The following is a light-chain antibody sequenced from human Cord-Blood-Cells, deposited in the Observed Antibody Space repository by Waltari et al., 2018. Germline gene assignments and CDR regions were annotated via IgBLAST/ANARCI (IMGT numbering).Light chain of an antibody. CDR3: SSYAGSNNFVV. CDR1: SSDVGGYNY. J-gene: IGLJ2*01. CDR2: EVS. V-gene: IGLV2-8*01. Sequence: QSALTQPPSASGSPGQSVTLPCPGTSSDVGGYNYVSWYPQHPGKAPKLMIYEVSKRPSGVPDRFSGSKSGNTASLTVSGLQAEDEADYYCSSYAGSNNFVVFGGGTKLTVL.